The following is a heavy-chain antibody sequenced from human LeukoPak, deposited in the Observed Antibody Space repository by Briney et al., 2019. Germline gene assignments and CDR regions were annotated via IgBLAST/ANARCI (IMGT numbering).Heavy chain of an antibody. CDR1: GYSISSSNW. CDR2: IYYSGST. J-gene: IGHJ4*02. V-gene: IGHV4-28*03. CDR3: ARGLSDVY. Sequence: SETLSLTCAVSGYSISSSNWWGWIRQPPGKGLEWIGYIYYSGSTYYNPSLKSRVTMSVDSSKNQFSLILSSVTAADTAVYYCARGLSDVYWGQGTLVTVSS.